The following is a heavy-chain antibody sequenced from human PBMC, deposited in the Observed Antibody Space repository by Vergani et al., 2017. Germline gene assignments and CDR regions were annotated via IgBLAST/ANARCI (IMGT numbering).Heavy chain of an antibody. CDR2: IYYSGTT. V-gene: IGHV4-31*03. CDR3: ARDIPWGMDTAMVTGGYYGMDV. J-gene: IGHJ6*02. Sequence: QVQLQESGPGLVKASQTLSLTCSVSGAYVGSGGYYWSWVRQRPGMGLDWIGYIYYSGTTYYNPSLESRLTISLDTSENHLSLKLTSVTAADTAVYYCARDIPWGMDTAMVTGGYYGMDVWGQGTTVTVSS. D-gene: IGHD5-18*01. CDR1: GAYVGSGGYY.